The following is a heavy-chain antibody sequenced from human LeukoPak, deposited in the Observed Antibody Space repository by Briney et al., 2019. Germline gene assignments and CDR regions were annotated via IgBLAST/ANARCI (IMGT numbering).Heavy chain of an antibody. J-gene: IGHJ6*03. Sequence: GESLKISCKASGYIFTTYWIGWVRQLPGKGLEWMGIIYPGDSNTKYSPSFQGQVTISAAQSISTAYLQWSSLKASDSAMYYCARRVYGSGTYYNAPDYYYYYMDVWGKGTTVTVSS. CDR1: GYIFTTYW. D-gene: IGHD3-10*01. CDR3: ARRVYGSGTYYNAPDYYYYYMDV. V-gene: IGHV5-51*01. CDR2: IYPGDSNT.